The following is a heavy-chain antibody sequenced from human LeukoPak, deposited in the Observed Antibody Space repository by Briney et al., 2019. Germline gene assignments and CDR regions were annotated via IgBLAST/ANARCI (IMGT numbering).Heavy chain of an antibody. J-gene: IGHJ3*02. CDR1: GFTFSSYA. D-gene: IGHD2-2*01. Sequence: GGSLGLSCAASGFTFSSYAMSWVRQAPGKGLEWVSAISGSGGSTYYADSVKGRFTISRDNSKNTLYLQMNSLRAEDTAVYYCAKDQGLTRYCSSTSCYGAFDIWGQGTMVTVSS. CDR2: ISGSGGST. V-gene: IGHV3-23*01. CDR3: AKDQGLTRYCSSTSCYGAFDI.